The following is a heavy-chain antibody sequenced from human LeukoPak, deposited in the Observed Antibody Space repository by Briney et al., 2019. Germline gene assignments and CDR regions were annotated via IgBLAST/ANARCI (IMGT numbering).Heavy chain of an antibody. D-gene: IGHD3-9*01. J-gene: IGHJ4*02. V-gene: IGHV3-9*01. CDR3: AKDTRDILTGYYNTAFDY. CDR1: GFTFDDYA. Sequence: GGSLRLSYAASGFTFDDYAMHWVRQAPGKGLEWVSGITWNSGTIGYADSVKGRFTISRDNAKNSLYLQMNSLRAEDTALYYCAKDTRDILTGYYNTAFDYWGQGTLVTVSS. CDR2: ITWNSGTI.